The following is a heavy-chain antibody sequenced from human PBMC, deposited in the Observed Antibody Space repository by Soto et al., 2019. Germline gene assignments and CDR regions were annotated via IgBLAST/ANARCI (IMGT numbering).Heavy chain of an antibody. CDR3: ASPPGDCSGGSCPYYYYGMDV. Sequence: QVQLVQSGAEVKKPGSSVKVSCKASGGTFSSYAISWVRQAPGQGLEWMGGIIPIFGTANYAQKFQGRVTITADESTSTADMELSRLRSEDTAVYYCASPPGDCSGGSCPYYYYGMDVWGQGTTVTVSS. D-gene: IGHD2-15*01. J-gene: IGHJ6*02. V-gene: IGHV1-69*12. CDR2: IIPIFGTA. CDR1: GGTFSSYA.